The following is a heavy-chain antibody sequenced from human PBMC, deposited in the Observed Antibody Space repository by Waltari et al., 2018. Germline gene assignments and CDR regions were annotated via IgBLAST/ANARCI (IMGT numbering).Heavy chain of an antibody. D-gene: IGHD2-2*01. Sequence: QVQLQQWGAGLLKPSETLSLTCAVYGGSFSGYYWSWIRQPPGKGQEWIGEINHSGSTNYNPSLNSRVTISVDTSKNQVSLKLSSVTTADTAVYYCARAQAYCSSTSCYGRGYYYYYMDVWGKGTTVTVSS. V-gene: IGHV4-34*01. J-gene: IGHJ6*03. CDR3: ARAQAYCSSTSCYGRGYYYYYMDV. CDR2: INHSGST. CDR1: GGSFSGYY.